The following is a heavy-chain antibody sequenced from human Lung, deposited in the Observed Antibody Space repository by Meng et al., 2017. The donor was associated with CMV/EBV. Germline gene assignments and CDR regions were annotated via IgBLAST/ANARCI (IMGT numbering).Heavy chain of an antibody. V-gene: IGHV1-18*01. Sequence: ASXXVSXKGSGYYFNAFGISWMRQAPGQGLEWMGWINTANGATRYAQRFQGRVTMTTDKSTATSYMELRSLTSDDTAVYYCARRRGVYHFLEGGGDAYFDYWGQGXPVTVSS. D-gene: IGHD3-16*01. J-gene: IGHJ4*02. CDR1: GYYFNAFG. CDR3: ARRRGVYHFLEGGGDAYFDY. CDR2: INTANGAT.